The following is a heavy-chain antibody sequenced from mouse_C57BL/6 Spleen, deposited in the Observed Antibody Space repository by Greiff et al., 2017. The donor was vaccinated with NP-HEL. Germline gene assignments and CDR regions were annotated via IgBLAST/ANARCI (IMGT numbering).Heavy chain of an antibody. D-gene: IGHD2-4*01. J-gene: IGHJ2*01. CDR1: GYTFTSYG. Sequence: VQLQQSGAELARPGASVKLSCKASGYTFTSYGISWVKQRTGQGLEWIGEIYPRSGNTYYNEKFKGKATLTADKSSSTAYMEPRSLTSEDSAVYFCARRGYDYLWSFDYWGQGTTLTVSS. CDR2: IYPRSGNT. CDR3: ARRGYDYLWSFDY. V-gene: IGHV1-81*01.